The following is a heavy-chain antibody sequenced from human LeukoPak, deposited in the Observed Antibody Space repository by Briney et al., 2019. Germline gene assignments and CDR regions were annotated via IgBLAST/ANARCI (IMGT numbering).Heavy chain of an antibody. CDR2: IIPILGRA. D-gene: IGHD1-26*01. CDR1: GGTFSSYA. Sequence: ASVTVSCKASGGTFSSYAVSWVRQAPGQGLEWMGSIIPILGRANYAQTFQGRVTITSDNSTSKAYMELSSLRSEDAAVFYFATTTKWEIPDPVLPNYFCMAVSGQGSTVT. V-gene: IGHV1-69*04. CDR3: ATTTKWEIPDPVLPNYFCMAV. J-gene: IGHJ6*01.